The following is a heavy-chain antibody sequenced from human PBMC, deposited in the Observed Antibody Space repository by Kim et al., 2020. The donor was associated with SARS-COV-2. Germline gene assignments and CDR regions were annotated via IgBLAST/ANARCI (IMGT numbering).Heavy chain of an antibody. CDR3: ARVVAATRGFDY. D-gene: IGHD2-15*01. V-gene: IGHV4-34*01. J-gene: IGHJ4*02. Sequence: NYNPSLKSRVTISVDTSKNQFSLKLSSVTAADTAVYYCARVVAATRGFDYWGQGTLVTVSS.